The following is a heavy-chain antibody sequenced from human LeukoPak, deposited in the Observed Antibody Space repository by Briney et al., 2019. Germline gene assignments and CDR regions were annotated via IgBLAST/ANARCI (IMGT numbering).Heavy chain of an antibody. CDR3: GRSKYSTSWQYYFDY. CDR2: IYPGDSDT. V-gene: IGHV5-51*01. Sequence: GESLKISCKGSGYSFTTYWIGWVRQMPGKGLERMGIIYPGDSDTRYSPSFQGRVTMSADKSISTAYLQWSSLKASDTAMYYCGRSKYSTSWQYYFDYWGQGTLVTVSS. J-gene: IGHJ4*02. D-gene: IGHD6-13*01. CDR1: GYSFTTYW.